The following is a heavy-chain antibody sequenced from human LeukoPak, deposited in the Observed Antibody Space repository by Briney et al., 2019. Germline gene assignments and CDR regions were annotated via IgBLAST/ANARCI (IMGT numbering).Heavy chain of an antibody. V-gene: IGHV3-23*01. CDR2: ISGSGGST. CDR3: AKLGGGGSSSAHFDY. Sequence: GSLRLSCAASGFTFSSYAMSWVRQAPGKGLEWVSAISGSGGSTYYADSVKGRFTISRDNSKNTLYLQMNSLRAEDTAVYYCAKLGGGGSSSAHFDYWGQGTLVTVSS. D-gene: IGHD6-13*01. J-gene: IGHJ4*02. CDR1: GFTFSSYA.